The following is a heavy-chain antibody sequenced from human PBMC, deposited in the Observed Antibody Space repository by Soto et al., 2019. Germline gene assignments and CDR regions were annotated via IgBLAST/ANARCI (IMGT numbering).Heavy chain of an antibody. CDR1: GFTFSSYW. V-gene: IGHV3-74*01. CDR3: VCFECGRTAVVTAMEANGH. D-gene: IGHD2-21*02. Sequence: PGGSLRLSCAASGFTFSSYWMHWVRQGPGKGLVWVSRVNSDESTTSYADPVKGRFTISRDNAKNTLYLQMSSLRVEDTALYYCVCFECGRTAVVTAMEANGHWGQGTLVTVSS. J-gene: IGHJ4*02. CDR2: VNSDESTT.